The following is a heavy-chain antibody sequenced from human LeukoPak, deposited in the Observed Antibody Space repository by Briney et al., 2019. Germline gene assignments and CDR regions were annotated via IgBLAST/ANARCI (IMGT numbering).Heavy chain of an antibody. J-gene: IGHJ4*02. CDR2: ISYSGST. Sequence: SETLSLTCTVSGGSISPYYWSWIRQPPGKGLEWIGYISYSGSTNYNPSLKSRVTISVDTSKNQFSLKLTSVTAADTAVYYCAGDGSGTGWHAGDYWGQGTLVTVSS. CDR3: AGDGSGTGWHAGDY. CDR1: GGSISPYY. V-gene: IGHV4-59*01. D-gene: IGHD6-19*01.